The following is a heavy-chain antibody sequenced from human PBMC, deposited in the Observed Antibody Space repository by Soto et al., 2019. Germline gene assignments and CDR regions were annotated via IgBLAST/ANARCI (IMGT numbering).Heavy chain of an antibody. CDR1: GFTFSTYS. V-gene: IGHV3-21*01. Sequence: EVQLVESGGGLVKPGGSLRLSCAASGFTFSTYSMNWVRQAPGKGLEWVSSISSSSSYIYYADSVKGRFTISRDNAKNXLCXQMNSPRAEEAAVYYCARYDSSGYYWPYYYYGMDVWGQGTTVTVSS. J-gene: IGHJ6*02. D-gene: IGHD3-22*01. CDR2: ISSSSSYI. CDR3: ARYDSSGYYWPYYYYGMDV.